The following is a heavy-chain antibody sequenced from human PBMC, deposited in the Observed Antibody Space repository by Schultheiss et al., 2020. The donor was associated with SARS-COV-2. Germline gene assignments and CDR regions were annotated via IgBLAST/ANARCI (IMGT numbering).Heavy chain of an antibody. CDR2: ISAYNGNT. J-gene: IGHJ4*02. Sequence: GSLRLSCKASGYTFTSYGISWVRQAPGQGLEWMGWISAYNGNTNYAQKLQGRVTMTTDTSTSTAYMELRSLRSDDTAVYYCARERVGYYYDSSGYYPLDYWGQGTLVTVSS. V-gene: IGHV1-18*01. CDR3: ARERVGYYYDSSGYYPLDY. D-gene: IGHD3-22*01. CDR1: GYTFTSYG.